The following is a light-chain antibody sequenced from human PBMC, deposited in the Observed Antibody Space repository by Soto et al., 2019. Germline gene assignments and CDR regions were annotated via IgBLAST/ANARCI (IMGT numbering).Light chain of an antibody. J-gene: IGKJ4*01. CDR1: QGISSY. Sequence: DIQLTHSPSFLSSSVGDRVTITCRASQGISSYLAWYQQKPGKAPKLLIYAASTLQSGVPSRFSSSGSGTEFTLTISSLQPEDFATYYCQQLNSYPLTFGGGTKVDIK. CDR2: AAS. V-gene: IGKV1-9*01. CDR3: QQLNSYPLT.